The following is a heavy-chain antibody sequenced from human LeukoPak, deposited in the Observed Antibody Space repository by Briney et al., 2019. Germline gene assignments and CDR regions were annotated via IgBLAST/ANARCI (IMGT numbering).Heavy chain of an antibody. CDR1: GFTFSSYG. Sequence: PGRSLRLSCAASGFTFSSYGMHWVRQAPGKGLEWVAVIWYDGSNKYYADSVKGRFTISRDNSKNTLYLQMNSLRAEDTSVYYCARAPPRNLPGYSSSRYVAGALDYWGQGTLVTVSS. V-gene: IGHV3-33*01. D-gene: IGHD6-13*01. CDR3: ARAPPRNLPGYSSSRYVAGALDY. CDR2: IWYDGSNK. J-gene: IGHJ4*02.